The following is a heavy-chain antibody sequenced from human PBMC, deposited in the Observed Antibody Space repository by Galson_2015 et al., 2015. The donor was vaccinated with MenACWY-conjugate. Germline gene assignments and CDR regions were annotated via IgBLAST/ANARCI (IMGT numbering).Heavy chain of an antibody. CDR3: ASFLWFRAGNSYGMDV. V-gene: IGHV3-74*01. Sequence: SLRLSCAGSGFTFSNYWMHWVRQAPGKGLEWVARLNSDGRSTSYADSVKGRFTISRDNAKNTLYLQMNSLRADDTAAYYCASFLWFRAGNSYGMDVWGQGTTVTVSS. D-gene: IGHD2-21*01. CDR1: GFTFSNYW. CDR2: LNSDGRST. J-gene: IGHJ6*02.